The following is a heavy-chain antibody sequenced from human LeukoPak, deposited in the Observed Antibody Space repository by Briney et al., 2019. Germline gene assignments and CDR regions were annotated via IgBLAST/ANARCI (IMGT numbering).Heavy chain of an antibody. Sequence: SETLSLTCTVSGGSISSSSYYWGWIRQPPGKELEGIARIYYSGSTYYNPSLSSRVTISVDTSKNQYLLKLSSVTAAATAVYYCARHYSGYDLHMDVWGKGTTVTVSS. CDR2: IYYSGST. D-gene: IGHD5-12*01. CDR3: ARHYSGYDLHMDV. V-gene: IGHV4-39*01. CDR1: GGSISSSSYY. J-gene: IGHJ6*03.